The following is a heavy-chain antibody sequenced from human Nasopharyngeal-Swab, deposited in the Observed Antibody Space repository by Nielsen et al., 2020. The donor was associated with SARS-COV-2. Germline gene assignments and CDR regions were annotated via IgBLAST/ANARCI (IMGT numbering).Heavy chain of an antibody. CDR2: IDPSDSYT. V-gene: IGHV5-10-1*01. D-gene: IGHD3-22*01. J-gene: IGHJ5*02. Sequence: GGSLRLSCKGYGYTFGNHWISWVRQMPGKVLEWMGRIDPSDSYTKYSPSFQGHVTIPADKSISIAYLQWSSLKASDTGMYYCARNSGYYLGENLWGQGTLVTVSS. CDR3: ARNSGYYLGENL. CDR1: GYTFGNHW.